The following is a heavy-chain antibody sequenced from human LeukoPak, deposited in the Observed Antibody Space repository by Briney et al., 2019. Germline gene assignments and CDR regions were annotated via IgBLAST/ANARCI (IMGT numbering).Heavy chain of an antibody. Sequence: GGSLRLSCVASGFTFSTYAMNWIRQAPGKGLEWVSSISSSSSYIYYADSVKGRFTISRDNAKNSLYLQMNSLRAEDTAVYYCARDPTITFGGVIVPHWFDPWGQGTLVTVSS. V-gene: IGHV3-21*01. CDR3: ARDPTITFGGVIVPHWFDP. CDR1: GFTFSTYA. J-gene: IGHJ5*02. CDR2: ISSSSSYI. D-gene: IGHD3-16*02.